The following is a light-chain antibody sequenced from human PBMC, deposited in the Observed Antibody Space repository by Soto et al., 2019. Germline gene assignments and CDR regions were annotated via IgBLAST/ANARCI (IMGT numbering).Light chain of an antibody. CDR2: EDN. CDR1: SGNIASNY. Sequence: NFMLTQPHSVSESPGKTVTISCTHSSGNIASNYVQWYQQRPGSAPTTVIYEDNLRPSGVPDRFSGSIDRSSNSASLTISGLKTEDEADYFCQSYGSGIQGVFGGGTKLTVL. CDR3: QSYGSGIQGV. J-gene: IGLJ3*02. V-gene: IGLV6-57*04.